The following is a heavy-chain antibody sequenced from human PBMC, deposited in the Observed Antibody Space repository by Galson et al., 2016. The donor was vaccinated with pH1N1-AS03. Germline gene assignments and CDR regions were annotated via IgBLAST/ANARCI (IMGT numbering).Heavy chain of an antibody. J-gene: IGHJ3*02. CDR1: GFTLNNYA. Sequence: SLRLSCAASGFTLNNYAMNWIRQAPGRGLEWISHMRGDRNDIYYADSVKGRFTISRDNAKNSVYLQMDRLSAEDTALYYCARYHFHAIDIWGQGTMVTVSS. CDR3: ARYHFHAIDI. D-gene: IGHD1-14*01. V-gene: IGHV3-48*03. CDR2: MRGDRNDI.